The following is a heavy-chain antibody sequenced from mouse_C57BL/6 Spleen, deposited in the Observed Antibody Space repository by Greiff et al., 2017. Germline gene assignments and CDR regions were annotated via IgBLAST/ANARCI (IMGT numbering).Heavy chain of an antibody. J-gene: IGHJ4*01. D-gene: IGHD2-4*01. CDR1: GFTFSDYG. Sequence: EVKLQESGGGLVKPGGSLKLSCAASGFTFSDYGMHWVRQAPEKGLEWVAYISSGSSTIYYADTVKGRFTISRDNAKNTLFLQMTSLRSEDTAMYYCARRALYDYDDAMDYWGQGTSVTVSS. CDR3: ARRALYDYDDAMDY. V-gene: IGHV5-17*01. CDR2: ISSGSSTI.